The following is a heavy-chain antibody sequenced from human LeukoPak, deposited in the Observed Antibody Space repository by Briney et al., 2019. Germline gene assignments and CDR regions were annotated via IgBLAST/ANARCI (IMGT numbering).Heavy chain of an antibody. J-gene: IGHJ4*02. CDR1: GFTFSSYW. Sequence: PGGSLRLSCAASGFTFSSYWMSWVSQAPGKGLEWVANIKQDGSEKYYVDSVKGRFTISRDNAKNSLYLQMNSLRAEDTAVYYCARVGYSSGWYSGYFDYWGQGTLVTVSS. D-gene: IGHD6-19*01. CDR3: ARVGYSSGWYSGYFDY. CDR2: IKQDGSEK. V-gene: IGHV3-7*01.